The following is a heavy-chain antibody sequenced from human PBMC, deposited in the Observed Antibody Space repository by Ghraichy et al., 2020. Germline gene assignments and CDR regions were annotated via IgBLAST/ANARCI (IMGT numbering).Heavy chain of an antibody. CDR1: GFTFSSYG. CDR3: AKEGRNYDSSGYYGYYFDY. Sequence: GGSLRLSCAASGFTFSSYGMHWVRQAPGKGLEWVAVISYDGSNKYYADSVKGRFTISRDNSKNTLYLQMNSLRAEDTAVYYCAKEGRNYDSSGYYGYYFDYWGQGTLVTVSS. J-gene: IGHJ4*02. V-gene: IGHV3-30*18. CDR2: ISYDGSNK. D-gene: IGHD3-22*01.